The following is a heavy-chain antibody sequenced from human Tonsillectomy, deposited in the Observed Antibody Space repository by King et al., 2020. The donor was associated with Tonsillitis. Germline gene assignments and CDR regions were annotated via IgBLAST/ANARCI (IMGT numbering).Heavy chain of an antibody. CDR1: GFTFDDYA. V-gene: IGHV3-9*01. CDR3: VRDKCGYFTPMRDKAFDL. CDR2: ISWNGGNI. D-gene: IGHD3-22*01. Sequence: VQLVESGGDLVQPGRSLRLSCAASGFTFDDYAMHWVRLGPGKGLEWVSVISWNGGNIGYADSVKGRFTISRDNAKSSLYVQMNSLRPEDTALYFCVRDKCGYFTPMRDKAFDLWGQGTMVTVSS. J-gene: IGHJ3*01.